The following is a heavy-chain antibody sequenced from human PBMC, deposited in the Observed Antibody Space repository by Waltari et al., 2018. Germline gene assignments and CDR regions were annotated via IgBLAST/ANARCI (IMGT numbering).Heavy chain of an antibody. CDR2: IRYDGNNK. CDR3: AKEDGVGPTTTSFNY. D-gene: IGHD1-26*01. J-gene: IGHJ4*02. V-gene: IGHV3-30*02. CDR1: GCPFSDYG. Sequence: QVPLVESGGGVVQSGGSLSTSCAASGCPFSDYGMHWVRQAPGKGLEWVAFIRYDGNNKYYADSVKGRFTISRDNSKNTLYLQMDSLRVEDTAVYYCAKEDGVGPTTTSFNYWGQGTLVTVSS.